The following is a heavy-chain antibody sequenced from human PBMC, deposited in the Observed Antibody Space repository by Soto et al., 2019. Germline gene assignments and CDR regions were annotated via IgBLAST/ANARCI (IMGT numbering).Heavy chain of an antibody. CDR3: AKAGGYDILTGYRNRFDP. J-gene: IGHJ5*02. CDR2: ISGGGGST. V-gene: IGHV3-23*01. D-gene: IGHD3-9*01. Sequence: EVQLLESGGGLVQPGGSLRLSCAASGFTFTSYAMSWVRQAPGKGLEWVSGISGGGGSTYYAASVKGRFTISRNNSKSTLYLQMNSLVAEDTAVYYCAKAGGYDILTGYRNRFDPWGQGTRVTVSS. CDR1: GFTFTSYA.